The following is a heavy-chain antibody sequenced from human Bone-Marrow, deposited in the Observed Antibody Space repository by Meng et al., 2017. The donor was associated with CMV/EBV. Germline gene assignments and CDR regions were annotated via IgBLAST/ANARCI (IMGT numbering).Heavy chain of an antibody. V-gene: IGHV4-59*01. D-gene: IGHD2-2*02. Sequence: SETLSLTCTVSGGSISSYYWSWIRQPPGKGLEWIGYIYYSGSTNYNPSLKSRVTISVDTSKNQFSLKLSSVTAADTAVYYCARVRYCSSTSCYTDLDWYFDLWGRGTLVTVSS. CDR1: GGSISSYY. CDR2: IYYSGST. J-gene: IGHJ2*01. CDR3: ARVRYCSSTSCYTDLDWYFDL.